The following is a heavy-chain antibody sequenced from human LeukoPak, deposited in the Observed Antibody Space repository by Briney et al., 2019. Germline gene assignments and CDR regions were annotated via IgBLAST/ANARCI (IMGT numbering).Heavy chain of an antibody. V-gene: IGHV3-30*04. D-gene: IGHD3-10*01. J-gene: IGHJ6*03. CDR3: ARDPYYYGSGSYQRPYYYYYYMDV. CDR2: ISYDGSNK. CDR1: GFTFSSYA. Sequence: GGSLRLSCAASGFTFSSYAMHWVRQAPGKGLEWVAVISYDGSNKYYADSVKGRFTISRDNSKNTLYLQMNSLRAEDTAVYYCARDPYYYGSGSYQRPYYYYYYMDVWGKGTTVTVSS.